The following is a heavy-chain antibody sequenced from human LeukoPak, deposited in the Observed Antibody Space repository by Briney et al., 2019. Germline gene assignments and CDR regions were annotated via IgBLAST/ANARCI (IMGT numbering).Heavy chain of an antibody. CDR3: ARDLGDFWSGYYSIRYYFDY. V-gene: IGHV3-30-3*01. CDR2: ISYDGSNK. CDR1: GFTFSSYA. J-gene: IGHJ4*02. D-gene: IGHD3-3*01. Sequence: GGSLRLSCAASGFTFSSYAMHWVRQAPGKGLEWVAVISYDGSNKYYADSVKGRFTISRDSSKNTLYLQMNSLRAEDTAVYYCARDLGDFWSGYYSIRYYFDYWGQGTLVTVSS.